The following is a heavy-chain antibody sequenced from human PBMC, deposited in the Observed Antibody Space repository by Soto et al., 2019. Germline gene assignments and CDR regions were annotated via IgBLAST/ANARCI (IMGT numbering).Heavy chain of an antibody. V-gene: IGHV4-59*01. Sequence: QMQLQESGPGLVKPSETLSLTCTVSGGSINSYHWSWIRQSPGKGLEWIGQIYYSGSTNYNPSLKGRVTISVDTSKRQFSLNLSSVTAADTAVYYWARDRNGIVDYWGQGTLVTVSS. CDR3: ARDRNGIVDY. D-gene: IGHD1-1*01. CDR1: GGSINSYH. J-gene: IGHJ4*02. CDR2: IYYSGST.